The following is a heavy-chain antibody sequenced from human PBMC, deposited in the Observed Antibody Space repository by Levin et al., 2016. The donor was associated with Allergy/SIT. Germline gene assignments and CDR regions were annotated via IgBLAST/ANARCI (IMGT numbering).Heavy chain of an antibody. CDR3: TTPVSPYYYYGMDV. CDR2: ISGSGDST. V-gene: IGHV3-23*01. Sequence: GGSLRLSCAASGFTFSSYAMMWVRRAPGKGLEWVSVISGSGDSTYYGDSVKGRFTISRDNSKNTVSLQMNRLGAEDTAVYYCTTPVSPYYYYGMDVWGQGTTVTVSS. J-gene: IGHJ6*02. D-gene: IGHD1-14*01. CDR1: GFTFSSYA.